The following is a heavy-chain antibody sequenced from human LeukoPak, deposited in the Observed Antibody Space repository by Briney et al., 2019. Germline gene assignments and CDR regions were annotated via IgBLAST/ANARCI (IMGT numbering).Heavy chain of an antibody. V-gene: IGHV1-69*04. CDR2: IIPILGIA. Sequence: SVKVSCKASGGTFSSYAISWVRQAPGQGLEWMGRIIPILGIANYAQKFQGRVTITADKSTSTAYMELSGLRSEDTAVYYCARDLTGNNYWGQGTLVTVSS. CDR3: ARDLTGNNY. CDR1: GGTFSSYA. D-gene: IGHD1-20*01. J-gene: IGHJ4*02.